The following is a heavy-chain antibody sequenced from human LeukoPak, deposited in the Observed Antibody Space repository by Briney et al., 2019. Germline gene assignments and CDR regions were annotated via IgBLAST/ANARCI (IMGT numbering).Heavy chain of an antibody. Sequence: GGSLRLSCAASGFTFSSYSMSWVRQAPGKGLEWVANIKQDGSEKYYVDSVKGRFTISRDNAKNSLYLQMNSLRAEDTAVYYCATEYSSSWSDYWGQGTLVTVSS. CDR2: IKQDGSEK. CDR1: GFTFSSYS. J-gene: IGHJ4*02. V-gene: IGHV3-7*04. D-gene: IGHD6-13*01. CDR3: ATEYSSSWSDY.